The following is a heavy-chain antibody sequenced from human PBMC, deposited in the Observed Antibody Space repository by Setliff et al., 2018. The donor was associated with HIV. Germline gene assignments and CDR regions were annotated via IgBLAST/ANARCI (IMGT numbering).Heavy chain of an antibody. Sequence: SETLSLTCTVSGGSISSYYWSWIRQPPGKGLEWIGYIYYSGSTNYNPSLKSRVTISVDTSKNQFSLKLSSVTAADTAVYYCASSTTVVTPFFDYWSQGTLVTVSS. CDR1: GGSISSYY. D-gene: IGHD4-17*01. CDR3: ASSTTVVTPFFDY. J-gene: IGHJ4*02. V-gene: IGHV4-59*12. CDR2: IYYSGST.